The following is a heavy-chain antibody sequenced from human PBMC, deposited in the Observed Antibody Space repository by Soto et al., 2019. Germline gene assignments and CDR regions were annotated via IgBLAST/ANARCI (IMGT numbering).Heavy chain of an antibody. D-gene: IGHD2-8*01. J-gene: IGHJ6*02. V-gene: IGHV3-23*01. Sequence: EVQLLESGGGLVQPGGSLRLSCAASGFTFSSFAMNWVRQAPGKGLEWVSIISGSADSTFYADSVKGRFTISRDNSKNMPYLPINILITEDTAVYYGANTSGDVIYAITVYGMDVWGQGTTVTVSS. CDR3: ANTSGDVIYAITVYGMDV. CDR2: ISGSADST. CDR1: GFTFSSFA.